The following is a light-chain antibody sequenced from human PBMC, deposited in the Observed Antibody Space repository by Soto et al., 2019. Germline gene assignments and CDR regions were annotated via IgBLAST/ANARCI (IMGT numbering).Light chain of an antibody. CDR3: QQYVRAPWT. CDR1: QTINSN. CDR2: GAS. Sequence: EIVVTQSPATLSVSPGERATLSCWASQTINSNLAWYQQKPGQAPRLLIYGASTRATGIPARFSGSGSGTDFTLTISRLEPEDFAVYYCQQYVRAPWTFGQGTKVDIK. V-gene: IGKV3-20*01. J-gene: IGKJ1*01.